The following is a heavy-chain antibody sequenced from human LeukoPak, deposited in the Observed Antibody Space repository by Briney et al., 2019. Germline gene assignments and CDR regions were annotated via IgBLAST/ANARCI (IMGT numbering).Heavy chain of an antibody. Sequence: GGSLRLSCAASGFTFSTYSMHWVRQDPGKGLESVSAISSDGTSTYYANSVKGRFTISRDNSKYTLYLQMGSLRSEDTAVYYCAREVVTATYYYYYYYMDVWGKGTTVTVSS. CDR1: GFTFSTYS. J-gene: IGHJ6*03. CDR2: ISSDGTST. CDR3: AREVVTATYYYYYYYMDV. V-gene: IGHV3-64*01. D-gene: IGHD2-21*02.